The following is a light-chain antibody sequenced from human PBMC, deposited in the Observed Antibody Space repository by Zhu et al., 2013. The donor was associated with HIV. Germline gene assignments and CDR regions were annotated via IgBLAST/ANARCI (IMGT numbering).Light chain of an antibody. Sequence: EIVLTQSLGTLSLSPGERATLSCRASQSVSSSYLAWYQQKPGQAPRLLIYGASSRATGIPDRFSGSGSGTEFSLTISSLQSEDFAVYYCQQYGSSPWTFGQGTKVEIK. CDR1: QSVSSSY. CDR2: GAS. J-gene: IGKJ1*01. CDR3: QQYGSSPWT. V-gene: IGKV3-20*01.